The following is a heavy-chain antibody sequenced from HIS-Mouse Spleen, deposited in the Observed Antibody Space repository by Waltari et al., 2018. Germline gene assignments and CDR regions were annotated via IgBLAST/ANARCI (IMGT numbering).Heavy chain of an antibody. J-gene: IGHJ3*02. CDR1: GFTFSSYG. Sequence: QVQLVESGGGVVQPGRSLRLSCAASGFTFSSYGMPWVRQAPGKGLEWVAVISYDGSNKYYADSVKGRFTISRDNSKNTLYLQMNSLRAEDTAVYYCAKDLTTVTTEDAFDIWGQGTMVTVSS. V-gene: IGHV3-30*18. CDR2: ISYDGSNK. D-gene: IGHD4-17*01. CDR3: AKDLTTVTTEDAFDI.